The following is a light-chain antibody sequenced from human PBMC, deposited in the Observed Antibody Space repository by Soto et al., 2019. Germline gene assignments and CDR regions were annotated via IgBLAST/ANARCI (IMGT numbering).Light chain of an antibody. Sequence: SVLTQPPSVSGAPGQRVTISCTGSSSNIGAGYDVHWYQQLPGTAPKLLIYGNSNRPSGVPDRFSGSKSGTSASLAITGLQAEDEADYYCQYYDSSLSAYVFGNGTKVTV. CDR3: QYYDSSLSAYV. CDR1: SSNIGAGYD. V-gene: IGLV1-40*01. J-gene: IGLJ1*01. CDR2: GNS.